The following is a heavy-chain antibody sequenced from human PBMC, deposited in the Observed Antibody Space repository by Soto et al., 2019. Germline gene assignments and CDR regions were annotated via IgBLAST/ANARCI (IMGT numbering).Heavy chain of an antibody. J-gene: IGHJ4*02. D-gene: IGHD5-18*01. CDR2: ISYDGSNK. CDR1: GFTFSSYA. CDR3: ARDSGYSSSFDY. Sequence: QVQLVESGGGVVQPGRSLRLSCAASGFTFSSYAMHWVRQAPGKGLEWVAVISYDGSNKYYADSVKGRFTISRDNSKNTLYLQMNSLSAEDTAVYYCARDSGYSSSFDYWGQGTLVTVSS. V-gene: IGHV3-30-3*01.